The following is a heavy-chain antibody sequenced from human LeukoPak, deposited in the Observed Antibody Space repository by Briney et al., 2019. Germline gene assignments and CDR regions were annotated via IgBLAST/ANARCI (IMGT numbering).Heavy chain of an antibody. CDR2: INPSGGST. D-gene: IGHD6-13*01. CDR3: ARDLLSSSSWSDWFDP. CDR1: GYTFTSYY. J-gene: IGHJ5*02. Sequence: ASVKVSCKASGYTFTSYYMHWVRQAPGQGLEWMGIINPSGGSTSYAQKFQGRVTMTRDTSTSTVYMELSSLRSEATAVYYCARDLLSSSSWSDWFDPWGQGTLVTVSS. V-gene: IGHV1-46*01.